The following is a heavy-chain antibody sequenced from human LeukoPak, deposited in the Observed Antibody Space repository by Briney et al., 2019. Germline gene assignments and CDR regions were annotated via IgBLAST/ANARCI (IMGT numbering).Heavy chain of an antibody. CDR3: ARDFIGYCSGGSCYTWDY. CDR1: GGTFSSYA. V-gene: IGHV1-69*04. D-gene: IGHD2-15*01. Sequence: SVKVSCKASGGTFSSYAISWVRQAPGQGLEWMGRIIPILGIANYAQKFQGRVTITADKSTSTAYMELSSLRPEDTAVYYCARDFIGYCSGGSCYTWDYWGQGTLVTVSS. J-gene: IGHJ4*02. CDR2: IIPILGIA.